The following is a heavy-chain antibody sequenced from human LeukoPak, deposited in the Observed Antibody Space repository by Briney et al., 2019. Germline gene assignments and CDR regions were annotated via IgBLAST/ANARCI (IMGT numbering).Heavy chain of an antibody. CDR1: GGSMTNTSNF. CDR2: IYYNGNT. V-gene: IGHV4-39*01. J-gene: IGHJ2*01. Sequence: PSETLSLTCSVSGGSMTNTSNFWGWIRQSPGKGLEWIGNIYYNGNTWYSPSLKSRVTMSIDTSKTQFSLKLSSVIATDTGVYYCARLVVNPGSGSALRYFDLWGRGTLVTVSS. D-gene: IGHD3-10*01. CDR3: ARLVVNPGSGSALRYFDL.